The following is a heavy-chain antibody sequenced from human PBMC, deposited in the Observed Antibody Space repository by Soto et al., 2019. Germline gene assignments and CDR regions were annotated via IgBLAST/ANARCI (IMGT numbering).Heavy chain of an antibody. CDR2: ISSSGSTI. D-gene: IGHD3-10*01. J-gene: IGHJ6*02. CDR3: ARGELWFGALHYYGMDV. CDR1: GFTFSSYE. V-gene: IGHV3-48*03. Sequence: ESGGGLVQPGGSLRLSCAASGFTFSSYEMNWVRQAPGKGLEWVSYISSSGSTIYYADSAKGRFTISRDNAKNSLYLQMNSLRAEDTAVYYCARGELWFGALHYYGMDVWGQGTTVTVSS.